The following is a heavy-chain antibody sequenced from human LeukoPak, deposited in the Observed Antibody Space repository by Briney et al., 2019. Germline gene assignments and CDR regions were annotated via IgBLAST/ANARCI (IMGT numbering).Heavy chain of an antibody. V-gene: IGHV4-4*07. CDR3: ARENSGSYREFDY. Sequence: SETLSLTCTVSGGSISSYYWSWIRQPAGKGLECIGRIYTSGSTNYNASLKSRVSMSVETSKNQFSLKLSSVTAADTAVFYCARENSGSYREFDYWGQGTLVTVSS. J-gene: IGHJ4*02. CDR2: IYTSGST. D-gene: IGHD1-26*01. CDR1: GGSISSYY.